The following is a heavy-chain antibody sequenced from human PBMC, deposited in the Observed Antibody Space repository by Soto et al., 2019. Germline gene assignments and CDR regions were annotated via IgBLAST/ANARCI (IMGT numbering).Heavy chain of an antibody. V-gene: IGHV3-23*01. CDR3: VRERQLGV. CDR2: IDASGGTT. Sequence: EGQLLESGGRLVQPGESLRLSCAASGFTFSIYAMSWARQAPGKGLEWVSVIDASGGTTYTDSVKGRFTISRDNSKNTLYLHMNSLRVEDTAVYYCVRERQLGVWGQGTTVTVSS. CDR1: GFTFSIYA. D-gene: IGHD6-6*01. J-gene: IGHJ6*02.